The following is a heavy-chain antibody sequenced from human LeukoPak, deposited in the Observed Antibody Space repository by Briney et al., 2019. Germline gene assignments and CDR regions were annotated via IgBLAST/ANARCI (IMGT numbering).Heavy chain of an antibody. Sequence: GGSLRLSCAASGFTFRSYAMSWVRHAPGKGLEWVSYISRSGSTRYYADSVKGRFTISRDNAEKSLYLQMNSLRDEDTAVYYCARGYNWREGFDYWGQGTLVTVSS. CDR2: ISRSGSTR. J-gene: IGHJ4*02. V-gene: IGHV3-48*02. CDR1: GFTFRSYA. CDR3: ARGYNWREGFDY. D-gene: IGHD1-20*01.